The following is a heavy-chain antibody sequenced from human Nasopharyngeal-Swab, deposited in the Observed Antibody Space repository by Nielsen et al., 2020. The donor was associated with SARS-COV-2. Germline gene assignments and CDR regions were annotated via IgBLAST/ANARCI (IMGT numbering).Heavy chain of an antibody. Sequence: GESLKISWAASGFTFSNYAMSWVRQAPGKGLEWVSPIFGSGAITSYADSVKGRFTISRDNSKNTLHLQMDSLRAEDTAVYYCSTLPLGYCSGVSCLDAWGQGTLVTVSS. CDR3: STLPLGYCSGVSCLDA. J-gene: IGHJ5*02. D-gene: IGHD2-15*01. CDR1: GFTFSNYA. V-gene: IGHV3-23*01. CDR2: IFGSGAIT.